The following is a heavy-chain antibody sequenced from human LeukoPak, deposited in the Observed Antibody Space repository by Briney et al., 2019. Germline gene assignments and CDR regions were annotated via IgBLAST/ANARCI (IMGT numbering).Heavy chain of an antibody. CDR2: ISYDGSNK. CDR1: GFTFSSYA. D-gene: IGHD6-19*01. Sequence: GRSLRLSCAASGFTFSSYAMHWVSQAPGKGLEWVAIISYDGSNKYYADSVKGRFTISRDNSKNTLYLQMNSLRAEDTAVYYCARSGWYVYYYYGMDVWGQGTTVTVSS. V-gene: IGHV3-30*14. CDR3: ARSGWYVYYYYGMDV. J-gene: IGHJ6*02.